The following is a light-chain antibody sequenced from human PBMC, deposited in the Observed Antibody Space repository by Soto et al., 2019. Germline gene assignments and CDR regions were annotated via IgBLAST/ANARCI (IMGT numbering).Light chain of an antibody. CDR1: SSDDGDYDY. CDR3: SSYTSSSALPFV. V-gene: IGLV2-14*01. CDR2: EVS. J-gene: IGLJ1*01. Sequence: QSVLTQPASVSGSAGQSITISCTGTSSDDGDYDYVSWYQQKLGKAPKLMIYEVSNRPSGVSNRFSGSKSGNTASLTISGLQADDEADYYCSSYTSSSALPFVFGTGTKLTVL.